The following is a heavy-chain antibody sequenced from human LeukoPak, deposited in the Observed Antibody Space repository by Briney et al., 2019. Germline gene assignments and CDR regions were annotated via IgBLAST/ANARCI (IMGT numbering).Heavy chain of an antibody. V-gene: IGHV3-21*01. D-gene: IGHD3-3*01. Sequence: GGSLRLSCAASGFTFSSYSMNWVRQARGKGVEWVSYISSSSIYIYYADSVKGRFTISRDNAKNSLYLQMNSLRAEDTAVYYCARGWDFWSGYRTPFDYWGQGTLVTVSS. CDR3: ARGWDFWSGYRTPFDY. CDR1: GFTFSSYS. CDR2: ISSSSIYI. J-gene: IGHJ4*02.